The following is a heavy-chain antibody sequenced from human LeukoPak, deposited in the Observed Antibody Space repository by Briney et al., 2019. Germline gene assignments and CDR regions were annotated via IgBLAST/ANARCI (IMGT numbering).Heavy chain of an antibody. CDR1: GYSFTSYW. CDR2: IYPGDSDT. J-gene: IGHJ6*03. D-gene: IGHD5-18*01. Sequence: GESLKISCKGSGYSFTSYWIGWVRQMPGKGLEWMGIIYPGDSDTRYSPSFQGQVTISADKSISTPYLQWSSLKASDTAMYYCARHLYSYGSSYYYMDVWGKGTTVTVSS. CDR3: ARHLYSYGSSYYYMDV. V-gene: IGHV5-51*01.